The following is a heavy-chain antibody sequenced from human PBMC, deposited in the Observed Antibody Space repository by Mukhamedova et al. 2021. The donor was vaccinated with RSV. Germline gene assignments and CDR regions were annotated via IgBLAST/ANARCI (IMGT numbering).Heavy chain of an antibody. D-gene: IGHD1-26*01. J-gene: IGHJ3*01. CDR2: IRESGGTK. Sequence: VRQAPGKGLEWVSIIRESGGTKYYADSVKGRFTISRDNSNHTLYLQMNSLRAEDTAIYYCAKGNSGSYYRAAFDVWGQGTMVTV. CDR3: AKGNSGSYYRAAFDV. V-gene: IGHV3-23*01.